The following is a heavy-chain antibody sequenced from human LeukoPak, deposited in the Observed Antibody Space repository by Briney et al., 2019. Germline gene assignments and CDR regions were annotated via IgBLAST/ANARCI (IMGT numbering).Heavy chain of an antibody. J-gene: IGHJ5*02. CDR1: GGSISSYY. V-gene: IGHV4-59*08. CDR2: IYYSGST. D-gene: IGHD3-10*01. CDR3: ARTELRGVIKS. Sequence: PSETLSLTCTVSGGSISSYYWSWIRQPPGKGLEWIGYIYYSGSTNYNPSLKSRVTISVDTSKNQFSLKLSSVTAADTAVYYCARTELRGVIKSWGQGILVTVSS.